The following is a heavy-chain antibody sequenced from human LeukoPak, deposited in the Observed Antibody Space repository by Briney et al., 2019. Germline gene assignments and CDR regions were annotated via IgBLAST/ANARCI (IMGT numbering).Heavy chain of an antibody. CDR3: ARDRRPYYDSSGYYYYYYGMDV. CDR1: GYTFTGYY. V-gene: IGHV1-2*04. D-gene: IGHD3-22*01. Sequence: ASVKVSCKASGYTFTGYYMHWVRQAPGQGLEWMGWINPNSGGTNYAQKFQGWVTMTRDTSISTAYMELSRLRSDDTAVYYCARDRRPYYDSSGYYYYYYGMDVWGQGTTVTVSS. J-gene: IGHJ6*02. CDR2: INPNSGGT.